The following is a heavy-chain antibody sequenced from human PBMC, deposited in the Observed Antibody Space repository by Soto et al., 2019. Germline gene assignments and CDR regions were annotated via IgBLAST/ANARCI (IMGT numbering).Heavy chain of an antibody. J-gene: IGHJ3*02. V-gene: IGHV3-30*18. CDR2: ISYDGSNK. CDR1: GFTFSSYG. D-gene: IGHD3-10*01. CDR3: AKDLPPWSSNNAFDI. Sequence: QVQLVESGGGVVQPGRSLRLSCAASGFTFSSYGMHWVRQAPGKGLEWVAVISYDGSNKYYADSVKGRFTISRDNSKNTLYLQMNSLSAEDTAVYYCAKDLPPWSSNNAFDIWGQGTMVTVSS.